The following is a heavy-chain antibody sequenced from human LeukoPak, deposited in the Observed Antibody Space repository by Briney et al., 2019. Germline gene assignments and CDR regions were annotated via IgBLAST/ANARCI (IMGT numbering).Heavy chain of an antibody. Sequence: ASVKVSCKASGFTFTSYAMNWVRQAPGQGLEWMGWISAYNGNTNYAQKLQGRVTMTTDTSTSTAYMELRSLRSDDTAVYYCARENGIAAAATHWYFDLWGRGTLVTVSS. D-gene: IGHD6-13*01. CDR2: ISAYNGNT. CDR3: ARENGIAAAATHWYFDL. J-gene: IGHJ2*01. V-gene: IGHV1-18*01. CDR1: GFTFTSYA.